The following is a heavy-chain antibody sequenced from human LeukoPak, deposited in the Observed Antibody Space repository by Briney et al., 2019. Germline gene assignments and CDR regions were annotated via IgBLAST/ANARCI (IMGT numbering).Heavy chain of an antibody. V-gene: IGHV3-7*01. Sequence: GGSLRLSCTASGFSFSTYSMNWVRQAPGKGLEWVANIKEDGSVKNYVDSVRGRFTISRDNANNSLYLELSSLRAEDTAVYYCARDSGYNALDVWGQGTMVTVSS. CDR2: IKEDGSVK. J-gene: IGHJ3*01. CDR3: ARDSGYNALDV. CDR1: GFSFSTYS. D-gene: IGHD3-22*01.